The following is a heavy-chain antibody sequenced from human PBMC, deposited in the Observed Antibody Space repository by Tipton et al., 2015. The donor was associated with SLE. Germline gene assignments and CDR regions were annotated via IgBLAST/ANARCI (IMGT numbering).Heavy chain of an antibody. CDR2: ISYSGST. CDR1: GEALGGSY. D-gene: IGHD5-12*01. Sequence: GEALGGSYWSWIRQSPGKGLEWIGYISYSGSTNYNPSLRSRVTISIDTSKNQLSLKLTSVTAADTAVYYCARADGATGLDYWGQGTLVTVSS. J-gene: IGHJ4*02. V-gene: IGHV4-59*12. CDR3: ARADGATGLDY.